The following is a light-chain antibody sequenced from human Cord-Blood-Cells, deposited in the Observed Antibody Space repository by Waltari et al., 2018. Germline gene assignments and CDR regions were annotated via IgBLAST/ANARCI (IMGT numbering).Light chain of an antibody. V-gene: IGLV4-69*01. CDR2: LNSDGSH. Sequence: QFVLTQSPSASASLPASVTLTCTQSTGHRSYDITWHQQQPEKGPRYWLKLNSDGSHSKGDGFPDRFSGSSSGAERYLTISSLQSEDEADYYCQTWGTGIHVVFGGGTKLTVL. J-gene: IGLJ2*01. CDR3: QTWGTGIHVV. CDR1: TGHRSYD.